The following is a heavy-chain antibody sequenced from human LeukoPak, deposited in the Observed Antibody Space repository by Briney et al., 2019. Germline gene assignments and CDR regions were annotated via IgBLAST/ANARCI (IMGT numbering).Heavy chain of an antibody. J-gene: IGHJ4*02. V-gene: IGHV4-34*01. D-gene: IGHD3-10*01. CDR3: ASMLGYGSGSYPKRPFDY. CDR1: GGSFSGYY. Sequence: PSETLSLTCAVYGGSFSGYYWSWIRQPPGKGLECIGEINRSGSTNYNPSLKSRVTISVDTSKNQFSLKLSSVTAADTAVYYCASMLGYGSGSYPKRPFDYWGQGTLVTVSS. CDR2: INRSGST.